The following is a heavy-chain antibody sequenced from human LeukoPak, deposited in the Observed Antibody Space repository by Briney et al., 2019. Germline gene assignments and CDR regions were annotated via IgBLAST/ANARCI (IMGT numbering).Heavy chain of an antibody. Sequence: GGSPRLSCAASGFTFSTYAMSWVRQAPGKGLEWVSIITSSGGSTNYADSVKGRFTISRDNSKNTLYLQMNSLKPDDTAVYYCAKSTLIYTVTDFWGQGTLVTVSS. J-gene: IGHJ4*02. V-gene: IGHV3-23*01. D-gene: IGHD4-17*01. CDR2: ITSSGGST. CDR1: GFTFSTYA. CDR3: AKSTLIYTVTDF.